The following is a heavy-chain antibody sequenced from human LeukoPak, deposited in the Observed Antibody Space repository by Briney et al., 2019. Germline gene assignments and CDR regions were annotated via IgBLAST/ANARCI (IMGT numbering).Heavy chain of an antibody. Sequence: SETLSLTCAVYGGSFSGYYWSWIRQPPGKGLEWIGEINHSGSTNYNPSLKSRVTISVDTSKNQFSLKLSSMTAADTAVYYCAREDIVVVPAAKAYYYYGMDVWGKGTTVTVSS. CDR1: GGSFSGYY. V-gene: IGHV4-34*01. CDR3: AREDIVVVPAAKAYYYYGMDV. CDR2: INHSGST. J-gene: IGHJ6*04. D-gene: IGHD2-2*01.